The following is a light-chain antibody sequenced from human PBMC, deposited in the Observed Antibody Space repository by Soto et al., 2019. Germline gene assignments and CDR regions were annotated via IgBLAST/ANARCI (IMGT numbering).Light chain of an antibody. CDR3: CSFAGDYPV. CDR1: SSDVGGYNY. Sequence: QSALTQPRSVSGSPGQSVTISCTGTSSDVGGYNYVSWYQHHPGIAPKLMIYDVIRRPSGVPDRFSGSRSDNTASLTISGLQAEDEADYYCCSFAGDYPVFGGGTKLTVL. CDR2: DVI. J-gene: IGLJ2*01. V-gene: IGLV2-11*01.